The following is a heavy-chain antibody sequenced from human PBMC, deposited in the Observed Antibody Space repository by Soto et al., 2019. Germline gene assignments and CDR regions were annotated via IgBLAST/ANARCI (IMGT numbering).Heavy chain of an antibody. J-gene: IGHJ5*02. V-gene: IGHV1-2*04. CDR1: GYTFTGYY. Sequence: ASVKVSCKASGYTFTGYYMHWVRQAPGQGLEWMGWINPNSGGTNYAQKFQGWVTMTRDTSISTAYMELSRLRSDDTAVYYCARGGVVVVAAMSWFDPWGQGTLVTVSS. CDR2: INPNSGGT. CDR3: ARGGVVVVAAMSWFDP. D-gene: IGHD2-15*01.